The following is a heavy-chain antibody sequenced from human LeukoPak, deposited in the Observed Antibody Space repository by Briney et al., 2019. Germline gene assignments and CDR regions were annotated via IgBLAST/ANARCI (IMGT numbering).Heavy chain of an antibody. CDR2: ISGGGGNT. J-gene: IGHJ3*02. CDR1: KFAFSSYA. Sequence: GGSLRLSCAASKFAFSSYAMSWVRQAPGKGLQWVSAISGGGGNTYYADSVKGRFTISRDNSKNTLYLQMNSLRAEDTAVYYCGKNRYSGSLSPFDIWGQGTMVTVSS. CDR3: GKNRYSGSLSPFDI. V-gene: IGHV3-23*01. D-gene: IGHD1-26*01.